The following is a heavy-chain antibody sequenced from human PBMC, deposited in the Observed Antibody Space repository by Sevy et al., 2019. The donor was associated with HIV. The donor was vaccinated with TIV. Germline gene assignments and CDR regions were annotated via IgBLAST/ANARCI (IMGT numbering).Heavy chain of an antibody. J-gene: IGHJ4*02. Sequence: GGSLRLSCAASGFIFTDYLMTWFRHTPERGLGWVATIFQTGGDKDYVDSVKGRFTISRDNTKKSLYLQMNDLRAEDTAVYYCARGATGNGWQVDYWGQGTRVTVSS. CDR3: ARGATGNGWQVDY. V-gene: IGHV3-7*02. D-gene: IGHD6-19*01. CDR2: IFQTGGDK. CDR1: GFIFTDYL.